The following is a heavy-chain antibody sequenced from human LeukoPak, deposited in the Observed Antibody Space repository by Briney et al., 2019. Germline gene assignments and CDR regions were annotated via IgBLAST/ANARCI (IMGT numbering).Heavy chain of an antibody. V-gene: IGHV1-2*02. CDR3: ARVRTYYGSDS. CDR1: GYTFTGYY. J-gene: IGHJ4*02. D-gene: IGHD3-10*01. CDR2: INPNSGGT. Sequence: VASVKVSCKASGYTFTGYYMHWVRQAPGQGLEWMGWINPNSGGTNYAQKFQGRVTMTRDTSISTAYMELSRLRSDDTAVYYCARVRTYYGSDSWGQGTLVAVSS.